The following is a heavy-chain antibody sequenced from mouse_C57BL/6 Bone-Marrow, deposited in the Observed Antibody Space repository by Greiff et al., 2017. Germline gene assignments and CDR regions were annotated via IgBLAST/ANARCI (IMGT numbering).Heavy chain of an antibody. D-gene: IGHD3-2*02. Sequence: EVKLVESGGGLVKPGGSLKLSCAASGFTFSSYAMSWVRQTPEKRLEWVATISDGGSYTYYPDNVKGRFTISKNNAKNNLYLQMSQLKSEDTAMYYCARDRGQLRLNYFDYWGQGTTLTVSS. V-gene: IGHV5-4*01. J-gene: IGHJ2*01. CDR1: GFTFSSYA. CDR2: ISDGGSYT. CDR3: ARDRGQLRLNYFDY.